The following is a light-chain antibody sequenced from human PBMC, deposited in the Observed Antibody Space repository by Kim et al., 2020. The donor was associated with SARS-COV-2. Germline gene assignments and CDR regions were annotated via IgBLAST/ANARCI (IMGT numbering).Light chain of an antibody. V-gene: IGKV3-15*01. J-gene: IGKJ1*01. CDR3: QQYNNWPPWT. Sequence: SPGERATLSCRASQSVSTNLVWYQQKPGQAPRVPIYGASTRATGIPARFSGSGSGTEFTLTISSLQSEDFAVYYCQQYNNWPPWTFGQGTKVDIK. CDR2: GAS. CDR1: QSVSTN.